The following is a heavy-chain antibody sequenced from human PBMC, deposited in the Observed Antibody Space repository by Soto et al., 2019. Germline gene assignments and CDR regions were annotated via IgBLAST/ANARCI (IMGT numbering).Heavy chain of an antibody. CDR1: GFTFTSYW. J-gene: IGHJ4*02. CDR3: AREVGATTILDY. CDR2: IKQDGSEK. D-gene: IGHD1-26*01. Sequence: LRLSCAASGFTFTSYWLSWVRQAPGKGLEWVANIKQDGSEKYYVDSVKGRSTISRDNAKNSMYLQMDSLRAEDTAVYHCAREVGATTILDYWGQGTLVTVSS. V-gene: IGHV3-7*03.